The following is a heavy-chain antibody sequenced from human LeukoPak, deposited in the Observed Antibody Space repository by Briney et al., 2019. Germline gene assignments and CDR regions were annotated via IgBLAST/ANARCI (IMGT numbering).Heavy chain of an antibody. V-gene: IGHV3-23*01. CDR3: AKVLIIVVVPAATRAFDY. J-gene: IGHJ4*02. Sequence: GGSLRLSCAASGFTFSSYAMSWVRQAPGEGLEWVSAISGSGGSTYYADSVKGRFTTSRDNSKNTLYLQMNSLRAEDTAVYYCAKVLIIVVVPAATRAFDYWGQGTLVTVSS. D-gene: IGHD2-2*01. CDR2: ISGSGGST. CDR1: GFTFSSYA.